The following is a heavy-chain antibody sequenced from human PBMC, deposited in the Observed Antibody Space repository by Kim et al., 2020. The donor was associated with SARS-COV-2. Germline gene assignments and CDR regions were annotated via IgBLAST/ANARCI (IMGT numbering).Heavy chain of an antibody. CDR1: GFSISSYY. CDR3: ARDHYSSGWY. J-gene: IGHJ2*01. Sequence: SETLSLTCTVSGFSISSYYWSWIRQPPGKGLEWIGYIYYSGSTNYNPSLKSRVTISVDTSKNQFSLKLSSVTAADTAVYYCARDHYSSGWY. D-gene: IGHD6-19*01. CDR2: IYYSGST. V-gene: IGHV4-59*13.